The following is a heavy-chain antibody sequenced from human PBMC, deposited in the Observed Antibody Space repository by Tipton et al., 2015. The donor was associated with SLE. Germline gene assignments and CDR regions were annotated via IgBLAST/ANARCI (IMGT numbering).Heavy chain of an antibody. D-gene: IGHD3-10*01. CDR1: GGSISSSSYY. V-gene: IGHV4-39*07. CDR3: ARSRIRGVPTY. Sequence: LVKPTQTLSLTCTVSGGSISSSSYYWGWIRQSPGKGLEWIGEVSHVGSTNYSPSLKSRVTMSVDTSKDQFSLRLSSVTAADTAVYYCARSRIRGVPTYWGQGTLITVSS. J-gene: IGHJ4*02. CDR2: VSHVGST.